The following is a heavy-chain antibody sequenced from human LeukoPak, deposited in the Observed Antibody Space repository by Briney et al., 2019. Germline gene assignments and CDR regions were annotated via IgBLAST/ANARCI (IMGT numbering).Heavy chain of an antibody. D-gene: IGHD1-26*01. CDR3: ARPGEVGSSRPFDY. CDR2: IYPGDSDT. Sequence: GESLKISCKGSGYSFNSYWIGWVRQMPAKGLEWMGIIYPGDSDTRYSPSFQGQVTISVDKSISTAYLQWSSLKASDTAIYYCARPGEVGSSRPFDYWGQGTLVTVSS. J-gene: IGHJ4*02. CDR1: GYSFNSYW. V-gene: IGHV5-51*01.